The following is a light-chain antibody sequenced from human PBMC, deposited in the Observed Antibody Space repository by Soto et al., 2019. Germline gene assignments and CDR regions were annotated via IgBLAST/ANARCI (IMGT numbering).Light chain of an antibody. Sequence: VVMTQSRATLSVSPWVRATMSCRARQSVKRCLAWYQQKPGQTPRLLIYGASTRATGIPARFSGSGSETEFTLTINSLQSEDSALYYCQQYDNLWAFGQGTKVEI. CDR2: GAS. CDR3: QQYDNLWA. V-gene: IGKV3D-15*01. J-gene: IGKJ1*01. CDR1: QSVKRC.